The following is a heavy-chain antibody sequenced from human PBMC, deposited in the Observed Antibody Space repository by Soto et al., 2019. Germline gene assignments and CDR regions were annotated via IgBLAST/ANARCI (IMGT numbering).Heavy chain of an antibody. CDR1: GGSISSSHW. V-gene: IGHV4-4*02. J-gene: IGHJ6*02. CDR2: IYHSGIT. CDR3: ARGSLWFGAHNYGMDV. Sequence: QVQLQESGPGLVKPSGTLSLTCAVSGGSISSSHWWSWVRQPPGKGLEWIGEIYHSGITNYNPSLKSRLTISVDKSKNQFSRKLSSVTAADTAVYYCARGSLWFGAHNYGMDVWGQGTTVTVSS. D-gene: IGHD3-10*01.